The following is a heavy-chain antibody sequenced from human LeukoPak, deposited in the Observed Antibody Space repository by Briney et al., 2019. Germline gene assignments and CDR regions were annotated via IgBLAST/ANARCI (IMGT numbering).Heavy chain of an antibody. CDR1: GFTFSTYG. CDR2: ISYDGSNK. D-gene: IGHD2-2*01. V-gene: IGHV3-30*03. CDR3: ARDRLRYCSSTSCYGIGSIDY. Sequence: GGTLRLSCAASGFTFSTYGMSWVRQAPGKGLEWVAVISYDGSNKYYADSVKGRFTISRDNSKNTLYLQMNSLRAEDTAVYYCARDRLRYCSSTSCYGIGSIDYWGQGTLVTVSS. J-gene: IGHJ4*02.